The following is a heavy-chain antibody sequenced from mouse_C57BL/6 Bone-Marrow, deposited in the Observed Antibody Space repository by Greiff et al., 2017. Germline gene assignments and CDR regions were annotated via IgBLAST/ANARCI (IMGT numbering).Heavy chain of an antibody. J-gene: IGHJ3*01. D-gene: IGHD4-1*01. CDR2: IWSGGST. V-gene: IGHV2-2*01. CDR3: ARNGGAGRGFAY. Sequence: VKVVESGPGLVQPSQSLSITCTVSGFSLTSYGVHWVRQAPGKGLEWLGGIWSGGSTDYNAAFISRLSISKDNSKSQVFFKMNSLQADDTAIYYCARNGGAGRGFAYWGQGTLVTVSA. CDR1: GFSLTSYG.